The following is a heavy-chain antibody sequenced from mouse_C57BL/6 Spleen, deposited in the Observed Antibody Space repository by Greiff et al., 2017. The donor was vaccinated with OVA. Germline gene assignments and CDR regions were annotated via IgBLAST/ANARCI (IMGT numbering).Heavy chain of an antibody. V-gene: IGHV1-15*01. Sequence: VQLQQSGAELVRPGASVTLSCKASGYTFTDYEMHWVKQTPVHGLEWIGAIDPETGGTAYNQKFKGKAILTADKSSSTAYMELRSLTSEDAADYYCTRQLRDYWGQGTTLTVSS. CDR3: TRQLRDY. D-gene: IGHD1-1*01. J-gene: IGHJ2*01. CDR2: IDPETGGT. CDR1: GYTFTDYE.